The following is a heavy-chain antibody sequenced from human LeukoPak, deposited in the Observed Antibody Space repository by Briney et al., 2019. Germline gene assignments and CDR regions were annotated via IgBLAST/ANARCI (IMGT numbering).Heavy chain of an antibody. J-gene: IGHJ5*02. V-gene: IGHV1-3*01. Sequence: GASVKVSCKTSGFNFITYTMRWVRQAPGQRLEWMGWINAANGNTQYSQKFQGRVTITRDTSASTAYMELSSLRSEDTAMYYCARGAPIRVAVAATFDPWGQGTLATVPS. CDR1: GFNFITYT. D-gene: IGHD6-19*01. CDR2: INAANGNT. CDR3: ARGAPIRVAVAATFDP.